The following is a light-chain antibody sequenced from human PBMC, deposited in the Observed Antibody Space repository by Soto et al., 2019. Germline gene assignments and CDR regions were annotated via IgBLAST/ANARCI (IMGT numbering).Light chain of an antibody. CDR1: SGDIGSYNR. Sequence: QSALTRPASVSGSPGQSITISCTGNSGDIGSYNRVSWYQQHPGKAPKLIIYEVTDRPSGVSNRFSGSKSGNTASLTISGLQAEDEAEYYCSSYTNINTKACVFGTGTKLTVL. J-gene: IGLJ1*01. V-gene: IGLV2-14*01. CDR2: EVT. CDR3: SSYTNINTKACV.